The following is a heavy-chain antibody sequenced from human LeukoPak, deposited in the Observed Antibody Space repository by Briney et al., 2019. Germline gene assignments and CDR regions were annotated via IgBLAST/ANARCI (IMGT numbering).Heavy chain of an antibody. J-gene: IGHJ4*02. CDR2: IYGSGYT. V-gene: IGHV4-59*01. Sequence: PSETLSLTCTVSGGSISGWYWSWIRQPPGKGLEWIGNIYGSGYTNYNPSLKSRVTMSIDTSKNHFSLKLTSVTAADTATYYCAREASLAGFASGLGFNYWGQGILVSVSS. D-gene: IGHD6-19*01. CDR3: AREASLAGFASGLGFNY. CDR1: GGSISGWY.